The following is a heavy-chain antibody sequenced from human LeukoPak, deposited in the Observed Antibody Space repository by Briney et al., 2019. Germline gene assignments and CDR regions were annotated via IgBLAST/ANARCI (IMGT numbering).Heavy chain of an antibody. CDR1: GGSISSGDYY. CDR3: ARVIVGATFDY. CDR2: IYYSGST. V-gene: IGHV4-30-4*08. J-gene: IGHJ4*02. D-gene: IGHD1-26*01. Sequence: ASQTLSLTCTVSGGSISSGDYYWSWIRQPPGKVLEWIGYIYYSGSTYYNPSLKSRVTISVDTSKNQFSLKLSSVTAADTAVYYCARVIVGATFDYWGQGTLVTVSS.